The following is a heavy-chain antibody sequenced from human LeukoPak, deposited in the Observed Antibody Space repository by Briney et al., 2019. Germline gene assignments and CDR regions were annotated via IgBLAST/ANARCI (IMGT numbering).Heavy chain of an antibody. Sequence: SETLSLTCTVSGGSISSYYWSWIRQPPGKGLEWIGEINHSGSTNYNPSLKSRVTISVDTSKNQFSLKLSSVTAADTAVYYCARPYRYSYGPSNAFDIWGQGTMVTVSS. J-gene: IGHJ3*02. D-gene: IGHD5-18*01. V-gene: IGHV4-34*01. CDR2: INHSGST. CDR1: GGSISSYY. CDR3: ARPYRYSYGPSNAFDI.